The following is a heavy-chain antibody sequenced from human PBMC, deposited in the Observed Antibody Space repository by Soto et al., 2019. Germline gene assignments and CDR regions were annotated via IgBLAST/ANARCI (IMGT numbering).Heavy chain of an antibody. CDR1: GYTFSNYA. D-gene: IGHD1-26*01. CDR2: ISAVNGNT. V-gene: IGHV1-3*01. Sequence: SVKVACKASGYTFSNYAIHWVRQAPGQRLEWMGWISAVNGNTKYSERFQGRVTFTSDTSASTAYMELSSLRSEDTAVFYCALYSGKYPGLGPSWGQGTQVTVSS. J-gene: IGHJ5*02. CDR3: ALYSGKYPGLGPS.